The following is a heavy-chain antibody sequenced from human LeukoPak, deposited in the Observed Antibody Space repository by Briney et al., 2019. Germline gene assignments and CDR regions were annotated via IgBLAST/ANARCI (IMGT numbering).Heavy chain of an antibody. CDR1: GFTVSSNY. CDR3: ARDPAHYYNSSGYFDY. V-gene: IGHV3-66*01. Sequence: GGSLRLSCAASGFTVSSNYMSWVRQAPGKGLEWVSVIYSGGSTYYADSVKGRFTISRDNSKNTLYLQMNSLRAEDTAVYYCARDPAHYYNSSGYFDYWGQGTLVTVSS. D-gene: IGHD3-22*01. J-gene: IGHJ4*02. CDR2: IYSGGST.